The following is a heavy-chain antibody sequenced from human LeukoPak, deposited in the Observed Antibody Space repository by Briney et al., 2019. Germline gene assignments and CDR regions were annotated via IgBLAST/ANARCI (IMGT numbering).Heavy chain of an antibody. D-gene: IGHD3-22*01. Sequence: SGGSLRLSCAASGFTFSNHAMSWVRQAPGKGLEWVSSISSSSSYIYYADSVKGRFTISRDNAKNSLYLQMNSLRAEDTAVYYCAKTYYYDSSGLYYYYYYGMDVWGQGTTVTVSS. CDR3: AKTYYYDSSGLYYYYYYGMDV. V-gene: IGHV3-21*01. CDR1: GFTFSNHA. CDR2: ISSSSSYI. J-gene: IGHJ6*02.